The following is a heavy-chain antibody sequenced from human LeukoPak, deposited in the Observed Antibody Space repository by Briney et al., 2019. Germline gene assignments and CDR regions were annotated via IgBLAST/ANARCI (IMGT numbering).Heavy chain of an antibody. J-gene: IGHJ4*02. CDR1: GFIGSDGY. CDR3: AGASSNGVVIDATSFDL. V-gene: IGHV3-66*01. D-gene: IGHD2-2*01. CDR2: IYRGGAT. Sequence: GGSLRLSCAVSGFIGSDGYMNWVRQAPGKGLEWLSVIYRGGATYYADSVKGRFIISRDSSKNTWHLQLNSLRAEDTAVYYCAGASSNGVVIDATSFDLWGQGTLVIVSS.